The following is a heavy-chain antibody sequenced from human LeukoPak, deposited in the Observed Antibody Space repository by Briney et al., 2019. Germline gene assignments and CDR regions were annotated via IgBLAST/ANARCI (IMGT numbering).Heavy chain of an antibody. V-gene: IGHV4-34*01. CDR2: INHSGST. D-gene: IGHD6-19*01. CDR1: VGSFSGYY. CDR3: ARGIAVAGTKGVYFDY. Sequence: SDTLSLTCTVYVGSFSGYYWSWIRQPPGKGREWLGEINHSGSTNYNPSLKSRVTISVDTSKNQFSLKLSSVTAADTAVYYCARGIAVAGTKGVYFDYWGQGTLVTVSS. J-gene: IGHJ4*02.